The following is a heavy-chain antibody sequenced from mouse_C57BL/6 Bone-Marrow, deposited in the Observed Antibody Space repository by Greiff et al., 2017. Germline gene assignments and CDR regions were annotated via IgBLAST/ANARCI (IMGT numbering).Heavy chain of an antibody. J-gene: IGHJ4*01. D-gene: IGHD2-4*01. CDR1: GYTFTNYW. CDR2: MHPNGGSP. Sequence: QVQLQQPGAALVKPGASVKLSCKASGYTFTNYWMHWLKQRPGQGLEWIGMMHPNGGSPDYNEKFKSEATLSVDKSSRTAYMELSSLTSEDSAVYYCARSYDYDDYTMDYWGQGTSVTVSA. CDR3: ARSYDYDDYTMDY. V-gene: IGHV1-64*01.